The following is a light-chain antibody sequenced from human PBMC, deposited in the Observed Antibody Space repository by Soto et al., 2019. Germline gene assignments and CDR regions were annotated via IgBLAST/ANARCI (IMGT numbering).Light chain of an antibody. CDR3: QQTYPSPVT. CDR1: QSISAY. J-gene: IGKJ1*01. V-gene: IGKV1-39*01. Sequence: DIQMTQSPSSLSASVGDRVVITCRASQSISAYLNWYQQRPGKAPNLLISFASTLESGVPSRFRGSGSGTDFTLTISTLQPEDFATYYCQQTYPSPVTFGQGTKVEIK. CDR2: FAS.